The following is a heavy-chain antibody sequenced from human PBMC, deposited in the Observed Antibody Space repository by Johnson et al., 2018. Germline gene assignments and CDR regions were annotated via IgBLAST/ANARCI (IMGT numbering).Heavy chain of an antibody. D-gene: IGHD2-15*01. CDR3: ARAAEVGPRDAFDI. Sequence: QVQLVESGAEVKKPGSSXKVSCKASGGTFTSYAFSWVRQAPGQGLEWVGGIIPIFGTADYAQRFQGRVTITADESTSTAYMERSSLRSEDTAVYFCARAAEVGPRDAFDIWGQGTMVTVSS. J-gene: IGHJ3*02. CDR2: IIPIFGTA. CDR1: GGTFTSYA. V-gene: IGHV1-69*01.